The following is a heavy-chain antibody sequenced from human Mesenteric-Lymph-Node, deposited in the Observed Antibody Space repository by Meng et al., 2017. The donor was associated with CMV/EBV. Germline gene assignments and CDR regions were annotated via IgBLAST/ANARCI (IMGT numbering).Heavy chain of an antibody. CDR1: GYTFTSYD. V-gene: IGHV1-8*02. CDR3: ARDTAMTPKWLDV. J-gene: IGHJ6*02. D-gene: IGHD5-18*01. CDR2: MNPNSGNT. Sequence: ASVKVSCKASGYTFTSYDINWVRQATGQGLEWMGWMNPNSGNTGCAQKFQGRVTMTTDTSTSTAYMELRSLRSDDTAVYYCARDTAMTPKWLDVWGQGTTVTVSS.